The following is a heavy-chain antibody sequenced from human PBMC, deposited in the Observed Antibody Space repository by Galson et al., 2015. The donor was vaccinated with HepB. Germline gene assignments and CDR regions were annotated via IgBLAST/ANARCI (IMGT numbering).Heavy chain of an antibody. Sequence: SLRLSCAASGFTFSSYAMHWVRQAPGKGLEWVAVISYDGSNKYYADSVKGRFTISRDNSKNTLCLQMNSLRAEDTAVYYCARDRKRIAAAGTSDWFDPWGQGTLVTVSS. CDR3: ARDRKRIAAAGTSDWFDP. D-gene: IGHD6-13*01. J-gene: IGHJ5*02. CDR1: GFTFSSYA. V-gene: IGHV3-30*04. CDR2: ISYDGSNK.